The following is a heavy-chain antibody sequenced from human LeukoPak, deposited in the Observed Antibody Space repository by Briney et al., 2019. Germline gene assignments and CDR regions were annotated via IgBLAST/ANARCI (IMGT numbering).Heavy chain of an antibody. CDR2: ISAGNGNT. V-gene: IGHV1-18*01. CDR1: GDTFIRYG. Sequence: GASVKVSCKASGDTFIRYGISWVRQAPGQGLEWMGWISAGNGNTNYGQKFQGRVTMTTDTSTGTGYMELRSLRSDDTAMYYCARVNNWNYALGYWGQGTLVTVSS. D-gene: IGHD1-7*01. J-gene: IGHJ4*02. CDR3: ARVNNWNYALGY.